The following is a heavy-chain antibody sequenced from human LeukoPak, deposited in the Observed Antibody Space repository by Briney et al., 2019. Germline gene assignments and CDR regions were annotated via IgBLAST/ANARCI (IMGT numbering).Heavy chain of an antibody. CDR2: IYYSGST. V-gene: IGHV4-59*01. J-gene: IGHJ4*02. CDR3: TRGYQLAFDY. CDR1: GGSISSYY. D-gene: IGHD2-2*01. Sequence: SETLSLTCTVSGGSISSYYWSWIRQPPGKGLEWIGYIYYSGSTNYNPSLKSRVTISVDTSKNQFSLKLSSVTAADTAVHYCTRGYQLAFDYWGQGTLVTVSS.